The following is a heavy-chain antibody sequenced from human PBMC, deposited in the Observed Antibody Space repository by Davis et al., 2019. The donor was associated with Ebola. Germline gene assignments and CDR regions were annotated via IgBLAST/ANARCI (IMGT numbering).Heavy chain of an antibody. CDR3: ARGFGAAAGHHNWFDP. D-gene: IGHD6-13*01. V-gene: IGHV4-34*01. CDR1: GGSFSGYY. J-gene: IGHJ5*02. CDR2: INHSGST. Sequence: MPSETLSLTCAVYGGSFSGYYWSWIRQPPGKGLEWIGEINHSGSTNYNPSLKSRVTISVDTSKNQFSLKLSSVNAADTAVYYCARGFGAAAGHHNWFDPWGQGTLVTVSS.